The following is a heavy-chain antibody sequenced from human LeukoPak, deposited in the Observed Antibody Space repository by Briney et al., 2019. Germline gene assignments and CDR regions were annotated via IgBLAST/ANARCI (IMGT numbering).Heavy chain of an antibody. J-gene: IGHJ4*02. CDR2: TYYSGST. V-gene: IGHV4-31*03. Sequence: PSDTLSLTCTFSGGSLSSGGYYWTWIRQTPGRGLGWIGYTYYSGSTYYNPSLKSRVTISVDTSKNQFSLKLSSVTAADTAVYYCARGGSYQKVFDYWGQGTLVTVSS. D-gene: IGHD3-16*01. CDR1: GGSLSSGGYY. CDR3: ARGGSYQKVFDY.